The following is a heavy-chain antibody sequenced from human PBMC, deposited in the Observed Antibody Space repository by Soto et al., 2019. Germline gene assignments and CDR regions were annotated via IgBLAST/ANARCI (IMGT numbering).Heavy chain of an antibody. V-gene: IGHV3-21*01. J-gene: IGHJ6*02. D-gene: IGHD4-17*01. CDR1: GFTFSSYS. CDR2: ISSSSSYI. CDR3: ASYGDYYYYYGMDV. Sequence: GGSLRLSCAASGFTFSSYSMNWVRQAPGKGLEWVSSISSSSSYIYYADSVKGRFTISRDNAKNSLYLQMNSLRAEDTAVYYCASYGDYYYYYGMDVWGQGTTVTVS.